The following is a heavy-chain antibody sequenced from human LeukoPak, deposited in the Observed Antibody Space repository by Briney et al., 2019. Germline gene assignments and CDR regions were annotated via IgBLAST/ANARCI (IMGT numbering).Heavy chain of an antibody. CDR2: INVNEVHA. D-gene: IGHD3-16*01. V-gene: IGHV1-18*01. J-gene: IGHJ4*02. CDR1: GFTFSTSD. CDR3: AKGAGFDYVWKKSRYFDY. Sequence: ASVKVSCKASGFTFSTSDIFWVRQAPGQGLEYMGWINVNEVHADYAQNFQGRISMFTGTSTNTAYMELAGLKSNDTAVYYCAKGAGFDYVWKKSRYFDYWGQGTLVTVSS.